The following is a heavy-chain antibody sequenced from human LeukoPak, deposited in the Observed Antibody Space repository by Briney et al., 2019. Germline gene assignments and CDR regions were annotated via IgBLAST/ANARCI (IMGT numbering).Heavy chain of an antibody. D-gene: IGHD3-10*01. CDR1: GGSISSSSYY. J-gene: IGHJ4*02. Sequence: SETLSLTCTVSGGSISSSSYYWGWIRQPPGKGLEWIGSIYYSGSTYYNPSLKSRVTISVDTSKNQFSLKLSSVTAADTAVYYCARLNTVGVTMVRGVIPYPVYYFDYWGQGTLVTVSS. CDR3: ARLNTVGVTMVRGVIPYPVYYFDY. CDR2: IYYSGST. V-gene: IGHV4-39*01.